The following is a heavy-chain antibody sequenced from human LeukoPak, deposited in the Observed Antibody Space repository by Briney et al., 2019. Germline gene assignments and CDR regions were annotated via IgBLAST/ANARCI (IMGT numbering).Heavy chain of an antibody. CDR3: AKGIKWQALDAFDI. Sequence: GASVKVSCTASGYTFSSYGIVWVRQAPGQGLEWMGWINTFNGDTNAAPELRGRITMTLETSTNTVYMELRTLRLDDTALYYCAKGIKWQALDAFDIWGQGTMVIVSS. D-gene: IGHD5-12*01. V-gene: IGHV1-18*01. J-gene: IGHJ3*02. CDR2: INTFNGDT. CDR1: GYTFSSYG.